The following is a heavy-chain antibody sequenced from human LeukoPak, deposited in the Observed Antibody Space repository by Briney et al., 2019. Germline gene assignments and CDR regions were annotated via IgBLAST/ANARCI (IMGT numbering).Heavy chain of an antibody. CDR3: ARERSGYSGYDNNDY. V-gene: IGHV4-61*02. J-gene: IGHJ4*02. D-gene: IGHD5-12*01. CDR2: IYTSGSA. CDR1: GGSISSGSHY. Sequence: PSETLSLTCTVSGGSISSGSHYWSWIRQPAGKGLEWIGRIYTSGSAKYNPSLKSRVTISVDTSKNQFSLKLSSVTAADTAVYYCARERSGYSGYDNNDYWGQGTLVTVSS.